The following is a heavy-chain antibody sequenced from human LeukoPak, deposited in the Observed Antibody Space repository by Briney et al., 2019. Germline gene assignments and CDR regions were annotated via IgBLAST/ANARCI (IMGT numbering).Heavy chain of an antibody. D-gene: IGHD3-16*01. V-gene: IGHV4-39*01. CDR3: ARHGGGAFDY. CDR1: GASVSSSSYC. Sequence: PSEPLSLTCSVSGASVSSSSYCWGWIRQPPGEGLEWIGNIYYSGSTYYNPSLKSRVTISVDTSKNQFSLKVSSVTAADTAVYSCARHGGGAFDYWGQGTLVTVSS. CDR2: IYYSGST. J-gene: IGHJ4*02.